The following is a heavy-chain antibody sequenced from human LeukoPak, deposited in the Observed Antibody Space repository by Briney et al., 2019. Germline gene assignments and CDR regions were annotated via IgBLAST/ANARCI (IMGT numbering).Heavy chain of an antibody. CDR2: IKEDGSEK. V-gene: IGHV3-7*05. Sequence: PGGPLRLSCAAPGFTFSIYGMSWARQAPGKGVERVANIKEDGSEKYYVDSLKGRFTISRDNAKNSLYLQMNSLRAEDTAVYYCARDGDNFDYWGQGTLVTVSS. CDR1: GFTFSIYG. CDR3: ARDGDNFDY. D-gene: IGHD7-27*01. J-gene: IGHJ4*02.